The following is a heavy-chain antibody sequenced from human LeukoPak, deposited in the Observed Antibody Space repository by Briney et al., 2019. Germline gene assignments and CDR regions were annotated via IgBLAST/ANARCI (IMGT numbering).Heavy chain of an antibody. CDR1: GFIFSNYP. J-gene: IGHJ4*02. V-gene: IGHV4-34*01. Sequence: GSLRLSCAASGFIFSNYPMHWVRQPPGKGLEWIGEINHSGSTAYNPSLKSRVTISADTSKNQFSLKLTSVTAADTAVYYCASPSDGYSYGRSLNYWGQGTLVTVSS. D-gene: IGHD5-18*01. CDR2: INHSGST. CDR3: ASPSDGYSYGRSLNY.